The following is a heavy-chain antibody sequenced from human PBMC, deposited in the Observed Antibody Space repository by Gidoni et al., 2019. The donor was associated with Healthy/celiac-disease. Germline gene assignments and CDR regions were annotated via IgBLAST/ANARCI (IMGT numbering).Heavy chain of an antibody. CDR1: GGSISSGSYY. CDR3: ARVERLANCSSTSCYTLGYYYYYMDV. D-gene: IGHD2-2*02. Sequence: QVQLQESGPGLVKPSQTLSLTCTVSGGSISSGSYYWSWLRQPAGKGLEWIGRIYTSGSTNYNPSLKSRVTMSVDTSKNQFSLKLSSVTAADTAVYYCARVERLANCSSTSCYTLGYYYYYMDVWGKGTTVTVSS. V-gene: IGHV4-61*02. CDR2: IYTSGST. J-gene: IGHJ6*03.